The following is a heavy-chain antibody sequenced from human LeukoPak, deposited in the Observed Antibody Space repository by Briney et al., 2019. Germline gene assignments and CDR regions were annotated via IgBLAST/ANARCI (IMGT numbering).Heavy chain of an antibody. J-gene: IGHJ6*02. V-gene: IGHV1-18*01. CDR1: GYTFTSYG. CDR2: ISAYNGNT. Sequence: ASVKVSCKASGYTFTSYGISWMRQAPGQGLEWMGWISAYNGNTNYAQKLQGRVTMTTDTSTSTAYMELRSLRSDDTAVYYCASDGYSSSWYYYYYYGMDVWGQGTTVTVSS. D-gene: IGHD6-13*01. CDR3: ASDGYSSSWYYYYYYGMDV.